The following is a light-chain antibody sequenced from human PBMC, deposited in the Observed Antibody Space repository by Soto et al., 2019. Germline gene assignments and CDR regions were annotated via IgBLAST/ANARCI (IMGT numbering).Light chain of an antibody. CDR2: AAS. V-gene: IGKV1-9*01. CDR1: QGISSY. Sequence: DIQLTQSPSFLSASVGDRVTITCRASQGISSYLAWYQQKPGKAPKLLIYAASTLQSGVPSSFSGSGSATEFTLKISSLQPEDFATYYWKQLNSYPPGFTFGPGTKVDIK. J-gene: IGKJ3*01. CDR3: KQLNSYPPGFT.